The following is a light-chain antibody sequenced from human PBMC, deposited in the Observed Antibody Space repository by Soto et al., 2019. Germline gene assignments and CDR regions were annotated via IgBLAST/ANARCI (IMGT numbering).Light chain of an antibody. CDR2: LNSDGSH. V-gene: IGLV4-69*01. CDR3: QTWGTGIHYV. CDR1: SGHSSYA. Sequence: QLVLTQSPSASASLGASVTLTCTLSSGHSSYAIAWHQQQPEKGPRYLMKLNSDGSHSKGDGIPDRVSGSSSGAERYLTISSLQAEDEADYYCQTWGTGIHYVFGTGTKLT. J-gene: IGLJ1*01.